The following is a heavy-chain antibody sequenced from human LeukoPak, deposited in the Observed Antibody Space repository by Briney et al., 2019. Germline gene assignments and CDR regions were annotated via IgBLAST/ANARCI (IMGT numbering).Heavy chain of an antibody. V-gene: IGHV3-7*01. Sequence: GGSLRLSCAASGFTFSSYWMSWVRQAPGKGLEWVANIKQDGSEKYYVDSVKGRFTISRDNAKNSLYLQMNSLRAEDTAVYYCASLGYGSGSYLLNYYYCYYMDVWGKGTTVTVSS. J-gene: IGHJ6*03. CDR2: IKQDGSEK. D-gene: IGHD3-10*01. CDR3: ASLGYGSGSYLLNYYYCYYMDV. CDR1: GFTFSSYW.